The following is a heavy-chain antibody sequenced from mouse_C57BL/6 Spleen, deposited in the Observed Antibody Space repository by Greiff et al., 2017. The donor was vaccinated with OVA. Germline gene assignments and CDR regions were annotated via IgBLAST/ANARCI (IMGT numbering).Heavy chain of an antibody. CDR1: GYTFTDYY. CDR3: ARGGATVARFAY. D-gene: IGHD1-1*01. Sequence: EVQLQQSGPELVKPGASVKISCKASGYTFTDYYMNWVKQSHGKSLEWIGDINPNNGGTSYNQKFKGKATLTVDKSSSTAYMELRSLTSEDSAVYYCARGGATVARFAYWGQGTLVTVSA. CDR2: INPNNGGT. V-gene: IGHV1-26*01. J-gene: IGHJ3*01.